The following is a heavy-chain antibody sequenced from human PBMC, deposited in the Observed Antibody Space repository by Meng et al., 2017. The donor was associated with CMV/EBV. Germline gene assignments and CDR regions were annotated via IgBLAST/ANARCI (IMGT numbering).Heavy chain of an antibody. V-gene: IGHV3-11*01. CDR1: GFTFSDYY. CDR2: ISSSGSTI. Sequence: GESLKISCAASGFTFSDYYMSWIRQAPGKGLEWVSYISSSGSTIYYADSVKGRFTISRDNAKTSLYLQMNSLRAEDTAVYYCAREGIVGATKAWGDYYYYGMDVWGQGTTVTVSS. CDR3: AREGIVGATKAWGDYYYYGMDV. J-gene: IGHJ6*02. D-gene: IGHD1-26*01.